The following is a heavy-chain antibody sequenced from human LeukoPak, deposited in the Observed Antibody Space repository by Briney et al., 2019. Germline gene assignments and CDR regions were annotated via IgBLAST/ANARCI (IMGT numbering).Heavy chain of an antibody. J-gene: IGHJ5*02. D-gene: IGHD4-17*01. CDR1: GFTFSSYG. Sequence: GGSLRLSCAASGFTFSSYGMSWVRQAPGKGLEWVSAISGSGGSTYYADSVKGRFTISRDNSRNTLYLQMNSLRADDTAVYYCAKTGDYRFDPWGQGTLVTVSS. CDR3: AKTGDYRFDP. CDR2: ISGSGGST. V-gene: IGHV3-23*01.